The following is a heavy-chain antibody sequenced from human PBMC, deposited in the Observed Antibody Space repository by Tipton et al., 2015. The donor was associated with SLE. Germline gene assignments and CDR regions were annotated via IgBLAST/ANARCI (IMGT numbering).Heavy chain of an antibody. D-gene: IGHD4-17*01. V-gene: IGHV4-61*09. CDR1: GGSISSGFYD. CDR3: ARSPNDYDRAYYFDS. Sequence: TLSLTCTVSGGSISSGFYDWSWIRQPAGKGLEWIGEINHSGSPNYNPSLKSRVTISVDKSKNQFSLKLSSVTAADTAVYFCARSPNDYDRAYYFDSWGQGTLVTVSS. J-gene: IGHJ4*02. CDR2: INHSGSP.